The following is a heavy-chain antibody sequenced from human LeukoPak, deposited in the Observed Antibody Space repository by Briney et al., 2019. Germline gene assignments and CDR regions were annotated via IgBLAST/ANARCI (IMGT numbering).Heavy chain of an antibody. Sequence: GGSLRLSCAASGFTVSSNYMSWVRQAPGKGLEWVSVIYSGGSTYYADSVKGRFTISRHNSKSTLYLQMNSLRAEDTAVYYCAREYYYDSSGYPYGMDVWGQGTTVTVSS. CDR2: IYSGGST. CDR1: GFTVSSNY. J-gene: IGHJ6*02. D-gene: IGHD3-22*01. CDR3: AREYYYDSSGYPYGMDV. V-gene: IGHV3-53*04.